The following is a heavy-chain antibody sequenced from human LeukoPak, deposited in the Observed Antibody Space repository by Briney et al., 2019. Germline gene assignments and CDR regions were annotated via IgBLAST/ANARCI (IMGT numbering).Heavy chain of an antibody. Sequence: GGSLRLSCTASGFTLSNYGMHWVRQAPGKGLEWVALIRSDGSNKDYADSVKGRFSISRDNSKNTLYLQMNSLRPEDTAVHYCAKDRPCTSCYLGWFDPWGQGTLVTVSS. CDR3: AKDRPCTSCYLGWFDP. D-gene: IGHD2-2*01. J-gene: IGHJ5*02. CDR1: GFTLSNYG. CDR2: IRSDGSNK. V-gene: IGHV3-30*02.